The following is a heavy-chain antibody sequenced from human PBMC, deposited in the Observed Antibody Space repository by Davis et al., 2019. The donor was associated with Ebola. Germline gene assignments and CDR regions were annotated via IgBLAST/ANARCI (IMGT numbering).Heavy chain of an antibody. CDR3: ARDHEKYSSGWNFDY. CDR2: IWFDGRNQ. D-gene: IGHD6-19*01. CDR1: GFIFRSYG. V-gene: IGHV3-33*01. Sequence: GESLKISCAASGFIFRSYGMHWVRQTPGRGLERVALIWFDGRNQYYADSVKGRFTVSRDNARNTLDLQMNSLRVEDTAVYYCARDHEKYSSGWNFDYWGQGTLVTVSS. J-gene: IGHJ4*02.